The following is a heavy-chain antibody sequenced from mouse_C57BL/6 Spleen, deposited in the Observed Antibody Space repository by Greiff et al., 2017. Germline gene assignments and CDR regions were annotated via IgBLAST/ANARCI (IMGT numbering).Heavy chain of an antibody. CDR2: IYPGSGNT. V-gene: IGHV1-76*01. Sequence: QVQLQQSGAELVRPGASVKLSCKASGYTFTDYYINWVKQRPGQGLEWIARIYPGSGNTYYNEKFKGKATLTAEKSSSTAYMQLSSLTSEDSAVYFCARSGTTVVVFDYWGQGTTLTVSS. CDR3: ARSGTTVVVFDY. J-gene: IGHJ2*01. CDR1: GYTFTDYY. D-gene: IGHD1-1*01.